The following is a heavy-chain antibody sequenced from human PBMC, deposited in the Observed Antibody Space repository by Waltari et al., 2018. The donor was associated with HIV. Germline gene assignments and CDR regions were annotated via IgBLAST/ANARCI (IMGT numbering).Heavy chain of an antibody. V-gene: IGHV3-66*01. CDR2: FDSDGNR. CDR3: ASRLAYFDS. Sequence: EVKLVESGGGLVQPGGSLRLSCVVSGFQVTKTYINWVRQAPKTGLEWVAGFDSDGNRFYADSVKGRFTISKDNSTNTVYLQMDSLRAADMAVYYCASRLAYFDSWGRGTLVTVSS. CDR1: GFQVTKTY. J-gene: IGHJ4*02. D-gene: IGHD3-9*01.